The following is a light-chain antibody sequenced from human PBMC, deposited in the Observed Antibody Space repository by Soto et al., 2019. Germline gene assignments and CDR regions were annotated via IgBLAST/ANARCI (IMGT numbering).Light chain of an antibody. V-gene: IGKV1-39*01. Sequence: IQMTQSPSSLSASVGDRVTITCRASQTISTYLNWYQQKPGKAPKLLIYASSSLQSGVPSRFNGSGSGTDFTLTITSLPPEDFATYICQQGYGMPWTFGQGTKVEV. CDR3: QQGYGMPWT. CDR1: QTISTY. J-gene: IGKJ1*01. CDR2: ASS.